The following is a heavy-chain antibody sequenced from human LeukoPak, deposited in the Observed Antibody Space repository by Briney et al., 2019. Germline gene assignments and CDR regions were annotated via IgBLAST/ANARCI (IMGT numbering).Heavy chain of an antibody. J-gene: IGHJ4*02. CDR3: ARVRCSGGSCLVNY. D-gene: IGHD2-15*01. V-gene: IGHV3-11*04. CDR2: ISSSGSTI. Sequence: PGGSLRLSCAASRFTFSDYYMSWIRQAPGKGLEWVSYISSSGSTIYYADSVKGRFTISRDNAKNSLHLQMNSLRAEDTAVYYCARVRCSGGSCLVNYWGQGTLVTVSS. CDR1: RFTFSDYY.